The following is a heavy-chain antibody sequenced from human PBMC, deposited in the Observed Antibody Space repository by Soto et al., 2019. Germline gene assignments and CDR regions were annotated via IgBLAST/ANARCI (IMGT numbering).Heavy chain of an antibody. J-gene: IGHJ1*01. Sequence: GGSLRLSCAASGFTFSSYAMSWVRQAPGKGLEWVSAISGSGGSTYYADSVKGRFTISRDNSKNTLYLQMNSLRAEDTAVYYCAKDFEVVVRPQYFQHWGQGTLVTVSS. D-gene: IGHD3-22*01. CDR1: GFTFSSYA. CDR3: AKDFEVVVRPQYFQH. CDR2: ISGSGGST. V-gene: IGHV3-23*01.